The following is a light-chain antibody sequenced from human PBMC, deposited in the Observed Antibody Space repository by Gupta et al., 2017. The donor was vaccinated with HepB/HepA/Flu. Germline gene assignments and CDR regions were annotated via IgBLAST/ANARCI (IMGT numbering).Light chain of an antibody. Sequence: DIQMTQSPSSLSASVGDRVSITCRASQGIRSDLGWYQQKPGKAPQRLIHAAFGSQPGVPSRFSGSASATEFSLTISILHPEDFATYYCRRDNSYPKTFGQGTRLEIK. J-gene: IGKJ1*01. V-gene: IGKV1-17*01. CDR1: QGIRSD. CDR3: RRDNSYPKT. CDR2: AAF.